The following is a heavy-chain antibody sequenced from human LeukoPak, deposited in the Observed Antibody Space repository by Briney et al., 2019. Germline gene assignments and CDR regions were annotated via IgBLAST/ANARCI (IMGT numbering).Heavy chain of an antibody. CDR3: ARVIAAAGRPYYYYGMDV. CDR2: INAGNGNT. D-gene: IGHD6-13*01. CDR1: GYTFTSYA. Sequence: ASVKVSCKASGYTFTSYAMHWVRQAPGQRLEWMGWINAGNGNTKYSQKFQGRVTITRDTSASTAYMELSSLRSEDTAVYYCARVIAAAGRPYYYYGMDVWGQGTTVTVSS. J-gene: IGHJ6*02. V-gene: IGHV1-3*01.